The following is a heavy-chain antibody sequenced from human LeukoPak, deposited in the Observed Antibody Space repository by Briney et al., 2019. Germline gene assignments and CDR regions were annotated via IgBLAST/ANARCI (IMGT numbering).Heavy chain of an antibody. CDR1: GFTFSDYY. D-gene: IGHD3-3*01. CDR2: ISSSGSTI. V-gene: IGHV3-11*01. Sequence: GGSLRLSCAASGFTFSDYYMSWIRQAPGKGLEWVSYISSSGSTIYYADSVKGRFTISRDNAKNSLYLQMNSLRAEDTAVYYCARDWGRDREWLLISYYYYYGMDVWGQGTTVTVSS. J-gene: IGHJ6*02. CDR3: ARDWGRDREWLLISYYYYYGMDV.